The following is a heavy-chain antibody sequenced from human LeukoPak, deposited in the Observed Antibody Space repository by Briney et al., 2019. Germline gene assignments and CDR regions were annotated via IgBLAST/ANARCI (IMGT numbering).Heavy chain of an antibody. CDR3: AKEGIAAPSDYYYYMDV. V-gene: IGHV3-7*03. J-gene: IGHJ6*03. Sequence: PGGSLRLSCAASGFTFISYWMSWVRQAPGKGLEWVANIKQDGSEKYYVDSVKGRFTISRDNSKNTLYLQMNSLRAEDTAVYYCAKEGIAAPSDYYYYMDVWGKGTTVTVSS. D-gene: IGHD6-13*01. CDR2: IKQDGSEK. CDR1: GFTFISYW.